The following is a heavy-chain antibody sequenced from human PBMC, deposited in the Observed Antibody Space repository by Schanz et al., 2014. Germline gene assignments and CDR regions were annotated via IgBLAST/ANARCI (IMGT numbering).Heavy chain of an antibody. CDR3: VKVIGAAVAAPVYDS. J-gene: IGHJ4*02. D-gene: IGHD2-21*01. CDR2: ISGTGTKT. V-gene: IGHV3-23*04. CDR1: GFMFTKYA. Sequence: DVQLVESGGGLAQPGGSLRLSCVASGFMFTKYAMNWVRQAPGKGLEWVSGISGTGTKTYYADSVKSRFTISRDNSKNPVFIQISSLRADDAALYYRVKVIGAAVAAPVYDSWGQGTGVTVSS.